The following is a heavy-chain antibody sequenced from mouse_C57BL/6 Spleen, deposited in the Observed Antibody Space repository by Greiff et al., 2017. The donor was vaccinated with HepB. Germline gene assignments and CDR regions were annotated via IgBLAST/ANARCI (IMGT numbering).Heavy chain of an antibody. CDR2: INPNNGGT. V-gene: IGHV1-18*01. Sequence: EVKLVESGPELVKPGASVKIPCKASGYTFTDYNMDWVKQSHGKSLEWIGDINPNNGGTIYNQKFKGKATLTVDKSSSTAYMELRSLTSEDTAVYYCARVGYYGSSYDYFDYWGQGTTLTVSS. D-gene: IGHD1-1*01. CDR1: GYTFTDYN. J-gene: IGHJ2*01. CDR3: ARVGYYGSSYDYFDY.